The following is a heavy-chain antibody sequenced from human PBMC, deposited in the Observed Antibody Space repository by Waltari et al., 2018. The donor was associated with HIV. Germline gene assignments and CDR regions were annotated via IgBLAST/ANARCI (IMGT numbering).Heavy chain of an antibody. D-gene: IGHD5-12*01. CDR2: INHSGST. J-gene: IGHJ4*02. CDR1: GGSFSGYY. Sequence: QVQLQQWGAGLLKPSETLSLTCDVYGGSFSGYYWSWIRQPPGKGLEWIGEINHSGSTNYNPSLNSLVTISVDTSKNQFSLKLSSVTAADTAVYYCARRRMATLNSNFDYWGQGTLVTVSS. V-gene: IGHV4-34*01. CDR3: ARRRMATLNSNFDY.